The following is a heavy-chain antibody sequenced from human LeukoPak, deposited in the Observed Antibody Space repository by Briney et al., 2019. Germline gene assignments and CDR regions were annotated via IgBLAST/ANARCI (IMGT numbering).Heavy chain of an antibody. J-gene: IGHJ4*02. CDR3: AKDTGGIPGY. CDR2: ISYDGSNK. Sequence: GGSLRLSCAASGFTFSSYGMHWVRQAPGKGLEWVAVISYDGSNKYYADSVKGRFTISRDNSKNTLYLQMNSLRAEDTAVYYCAKDTGGIPGYWGQGTLVTVSS. V-gene: IGHV3-30*18. D-gene: IGHD5-18*01. CDR1: GFTFSSYG.